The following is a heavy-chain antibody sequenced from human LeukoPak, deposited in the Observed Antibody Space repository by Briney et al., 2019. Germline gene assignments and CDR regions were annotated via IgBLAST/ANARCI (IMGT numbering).Heavy chain of an antibody. CDR2: INHSGST. Sequence: KASETLSLTCAVYGGSFSGYYWSWIRQPPGKGLEWIGEINHSGSTNYNPSLKSRVTISLDTSKNQFSLKLSSVTAADTAVYYCARRSGPLWSGYYRINWFDPWGQGTLVTVSS. J-gene: IGHJ5*02. D-gene: IGHD3-3*01. V-gene: IGHV4-34*01. CDR1: GGSFSGYY. CDR3: ARRSGPLWSGYYRINWFDP.